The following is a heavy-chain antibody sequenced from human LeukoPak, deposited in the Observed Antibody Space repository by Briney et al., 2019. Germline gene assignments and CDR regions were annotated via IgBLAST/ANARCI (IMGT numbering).Heavy chain of an antibody. CDR2: IYYSGST. V-gene: IGHV4-39*01. J-gene: IGHJ5*02. D-gene: IGHD1-7*01. CDR1: GGSISSSSYY. CDR3: ARVPYNWNYGWFDP. Sequence: SETLSLTCTVSGGSISSSSYYWGWIRQPPGEGLEWIGSIYYSGSTYYNPSLKSRVTISVDTSKNQFSLKLSSVTAADTAVYYCARVPYNWNYGWFDPWGQGTLVTVSS.